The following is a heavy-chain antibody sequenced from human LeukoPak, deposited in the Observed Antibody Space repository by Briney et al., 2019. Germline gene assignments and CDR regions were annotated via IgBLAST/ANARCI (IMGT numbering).Heavy chain of an antibody. V-gene: IGHV5-51*01. Sequence: GESLKISCKGSGYRFTSDWIGWVRQMPGKGLEWMGIIYPGDSDTRYSPSFQGQVTISADKSVNTAYLQWSSLKASDTAMYYCARLGIWFGELSAIDYWGQGTLVTVSS. CDR3: ARLGIWFGELSAIDY. CDR1: GYRFTSDW. CDR2: IYPGDSDT. J-gene: IGHJ4*02. D-gene: IGHD3-10*01.